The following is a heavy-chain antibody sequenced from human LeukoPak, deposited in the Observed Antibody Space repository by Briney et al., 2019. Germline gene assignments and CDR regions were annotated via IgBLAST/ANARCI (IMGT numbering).Heavy chain of an antibody. V-gene: IGHV3-11*06. CDR2: ISSSSSYT. Sequence: GGSLRLSCAASGFTFSDYYMSWIRQAPGKGLEWVSYISSSSSYTNYADSVKGRFTISRDNAKNSLYLQMNSLRAEDTAVYYCARGTRGAAAYYDILTGYHRRNWFDSWGQGTLVTVSS. D-gene: IGHD3-9*01. CDR3: ARGTRGAAAYYDILTGYHRRNWFDS. J-gene: IGHJ5*01. CDR1: GFTFSDYY.